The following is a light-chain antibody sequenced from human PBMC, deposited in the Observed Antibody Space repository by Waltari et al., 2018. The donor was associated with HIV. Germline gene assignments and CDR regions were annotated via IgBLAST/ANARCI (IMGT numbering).Light chain of an antibody. CDR2: EVV. Sequence: QSALTQPGSVSGSPGQSITISCTGSTSDVGSYNLVSWYQQHPGKAPKLLIYEVVKRPSGISNRFSGSKADNTASLTISGLQADDEADYYCCSYAGSTTLMFGGGTKLTVL. CDR1: TSDVGSYNL. J-gene: IGLJ3*02. CDR3: CSYAGSTTLM. V-gene: IGLV2-23*02.